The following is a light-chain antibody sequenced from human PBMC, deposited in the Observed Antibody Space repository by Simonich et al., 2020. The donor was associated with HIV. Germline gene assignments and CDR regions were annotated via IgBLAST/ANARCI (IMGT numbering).Light chain of an antibody. CDR1: QGISSD. Sequence: AIRMTQSPSSLSASTGDRVTNTCRASQGISSDLAWYQQKPGKAPKLLIYAASTLQSGVPSRFSGSGSGTDFTLTIICLQSEDFATYYCQQYYSYPWTFGQGTKVEIK. J-gene: IGKJ1*01. V-gene: IGKV1-8*01. CDR3: QQYYSYPWT. CDR2: AAS.